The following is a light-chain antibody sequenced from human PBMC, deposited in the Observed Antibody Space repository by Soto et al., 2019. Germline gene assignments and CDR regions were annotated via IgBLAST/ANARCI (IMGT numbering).Light chain of an antibody. CDR3: CSYAGSDTSV. V-gene: IGLV2-11*01. CDR2: DVS. J-gene: IGLJ2*01. Sequence: QSALTQPRSVSGSPGQSVTISCTGTSSDVGTYNYVSWYQQHPGKAPKLMIYDVSQRPSGVPDRFSGSKSGNTASLTISGLQAEDESDYYCCSYAGSDTSVFGGVTKLTVL. CDR1: SSDVGTYNY.